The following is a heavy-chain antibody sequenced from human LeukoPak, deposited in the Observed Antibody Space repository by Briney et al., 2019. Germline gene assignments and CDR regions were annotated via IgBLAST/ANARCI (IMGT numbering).Heavy chain of an antibody. CDR1: GDSINSDY. Sequence: SETLSLTCIVSGDSINSDYWNWIRQPPGKGLEWIGYIYYSGSVNYNPSLKSRATISVDTSKRQFSLKLSSVTAADTAVYYCARGYYYFDYWGQGTLVTVSS. J-gene: IGHJ4*02. V-gene: IGHV4-59*01. CDR2: IYYSGSV. D-gene: IGHD2-21*01. CDR3: ARGYYYFDY.